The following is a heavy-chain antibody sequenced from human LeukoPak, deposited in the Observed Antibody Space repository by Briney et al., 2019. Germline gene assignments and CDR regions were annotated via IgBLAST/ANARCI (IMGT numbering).Heavy chain of an antibody. CDR1: GFTFSNYN. Sequence: GGSLRLSCAASGFTFSNYNMNWVRQAPGKGLEWVSSISSSSTYMYYADSVKGRFTISRDNAKNSLYLQMNSLRAEDTAVYYCAKELRGYSYGLRNNWFDPWGQGTLVTVSS. D-gene: IGHD5-18*01. V-gene: IGHV3-21*01. CDR2: ISSSSTYM. CDR3: AKELRGYSYGLRNNWFDP. J-gene: IGHJ5*02.